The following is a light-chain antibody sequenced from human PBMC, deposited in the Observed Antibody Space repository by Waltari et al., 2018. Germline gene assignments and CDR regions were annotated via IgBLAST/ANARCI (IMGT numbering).Light chain of an antibody. CDR2: DVS. Sequence: QSALTQPRSVSGSPGPSVTISCTGTSSDVGGYNYVSWYQQHPGKAPKLMIYDVSKRPSGVPDRFSGSKSGNTASLTISVLQAEDEADYYCCSYAGSYTFDVVFGGGTKLTVL. J-gene: IGLJ2*01. CDR3: CSYAGSYTFDVV. V-gene: IGLV2-11*01. CDR1: SSDVGGYNY.